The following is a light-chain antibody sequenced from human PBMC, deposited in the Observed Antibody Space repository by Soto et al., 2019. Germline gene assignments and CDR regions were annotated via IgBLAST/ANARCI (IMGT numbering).Light chain of an antibody. V-gene: IGKV1-5*01. CDR1: QSVNSW. Sequence: DIQMTQSPSTLSAYVGDIVTITCRASQSVNSWLAWYQQKPGRAPKLLIYSVSNLDSGVPSRFSGSGSGTEFTLTISSLQPDDFATYYCQQFSSYSRTFGQGTKVEMK. J-gene: IGKJ1*01. CDR3: QQFSSYSRT. CDR2: SVS.